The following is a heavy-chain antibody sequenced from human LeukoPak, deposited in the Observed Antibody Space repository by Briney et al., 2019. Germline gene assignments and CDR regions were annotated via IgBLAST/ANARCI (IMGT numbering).Heavy chain of an antibody. D-gene: IGHD3-22*01. V-gene: IGHV5-51*01. J-gene: IGHJ3*02. Sequence: NPGESLQISCKGSGYSFTSYWIGWVRQMPGKGLEWMGIIYPGDSDTRYSPSFQGQVTISADKSISTAYLQWSSLKASDTAMYYCARRPIYYYDNRYAFDIWGQGTMVTVSS. CDR3: ARRPIYYYDNRYAFDI. CDR1: GYSFTSYW. CDR2: IYPGDSDT.